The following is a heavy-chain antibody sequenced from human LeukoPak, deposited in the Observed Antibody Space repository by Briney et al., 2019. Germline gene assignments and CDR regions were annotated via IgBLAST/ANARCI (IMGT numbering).Heavy chain of an antibody. CDR2: IYYSGST. J-gene: IGHJ6*03. D-gene: IGHD5-24*01. V-gene: IGHV4-59*01. Sequence: SETLSLTCTVSGGSISSYYWSWLRQPPGKGLEWIGYIYYSGSTNYNPSLKSRVTISVDTSKNQFSLKLSSVTAADTAVYYCARDVEMATTDYYYYYYMDVWGKGTTVTVSS. CDR3: ARDVEMATTDYYYYYYMDV. CDR1: GGSISSYY.